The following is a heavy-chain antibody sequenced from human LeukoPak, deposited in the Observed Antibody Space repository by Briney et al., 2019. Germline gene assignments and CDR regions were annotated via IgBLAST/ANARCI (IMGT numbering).Heavy chain of an antibody. Sequence: ASVKVSCKASGYSFSNYGISWVRQAPGQGLEWMGWISAYNGNRNYAQKLQGRVTMTRNTSISTAYMELSSLRSEDTAVYYCARGFGATGWFDPWGQGTLVTVSS. V-gene: IGHV1-18*01. D-gene: IGHD1-26*01. CDR3: ARGFGATGWFDP. J-gene: IGHJ5*02. CDR2: ISAYNGNR. CDR1: GYSFSNYG.